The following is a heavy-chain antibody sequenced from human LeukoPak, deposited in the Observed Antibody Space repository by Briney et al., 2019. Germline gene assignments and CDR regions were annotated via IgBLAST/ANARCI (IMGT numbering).Heavy chain of an antibody. D-gene: IGHD5-12*01. CDR3: ARDGRYSGYDYRYYYYYMDV. CDR2: INPNSGGT. V-gene: IGHV1-2*02. CDR1: GYTFTGYY. Sequence: GASVKVSCKASGYTFTGYYMHWVRQAPGQGLEWMGWINPNSGGTNYAQKFQGRVTMTGDTSISTAYMELSRLRSDDTAVYYCARDGRYSGYDYRYYYYYMDVWGKGTTVTVSS. J-gene: IGHJ6*03.